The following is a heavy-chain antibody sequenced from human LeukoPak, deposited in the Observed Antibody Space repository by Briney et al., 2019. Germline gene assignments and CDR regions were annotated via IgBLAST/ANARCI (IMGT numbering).Heavy chain of an antibody. V-gene: IGHV1-2*02. D-gene: IGHD3-3*01. Sequence: GASVKVSCKASGYTFTSYDINWVRQAPGQGLEWMGWINPNSGGTNYAQKFQGRVTMTRDTSISTAYMELSRLRSDDTAVYYCARESVPAATPFLSLYLNAYYDFWSGYHSFDYWGQGTLVTVSS. CDR1: GYTFTSYD. CDR2: INPNSGGT. J-gene: IGHJ4*02. CDR3: ARESVPAATPFLSLYLNAYYDFWSGYHSFDY.